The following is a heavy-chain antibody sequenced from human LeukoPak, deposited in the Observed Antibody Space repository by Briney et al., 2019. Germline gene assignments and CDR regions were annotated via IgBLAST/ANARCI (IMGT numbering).Heavy chain of an antibody. V-gene: IGHV3-7*01. CDR1: GLTFSIYW. CDR3: ATDTSHDDDGGSYPRFDY. J-gene: IGHJ4*02. CDR2: IRQDGSEK. Sequence: GGSLRLSCAASGLTFSIYWMTWVRQAPGKGLEWVANIRQDGSEKYYVDSVRGRFTISRDNAKNSLYLQMNSLRAEDTAVYYCATDTSHDDDGGSYPRFDYWGQGTLVTVSS. D-gene: IGHD3-22*01.